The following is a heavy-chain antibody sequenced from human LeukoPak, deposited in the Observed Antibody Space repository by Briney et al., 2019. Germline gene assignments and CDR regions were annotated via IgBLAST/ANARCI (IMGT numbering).Heavy chain of an antibody. CDR1: GYTFTGYY. V-gene: IGHV1-2*02. Sequence: GASVKVSCKASGYTFTGYYMRWVRQAPGQGLEWMGWINPNSGGTNYAQKFQGRVTMTRDTSISTAYMELSRLRSDDTAVYYCARGWAYYYDSSGHYYFDYWGQGTLVTVSS. D-gene: IGHD3-22*01. J-gene: IGHJ4*02. CDR2: INPNSGGT. CDR3: ARGWAYYYDSSGHYYFDY.